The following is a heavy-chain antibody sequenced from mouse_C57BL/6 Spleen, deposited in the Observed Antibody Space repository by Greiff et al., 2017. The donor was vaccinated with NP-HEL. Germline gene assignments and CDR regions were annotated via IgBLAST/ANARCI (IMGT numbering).Heavy chain of an antibody. J-gene: IGHJ4*01. CDR3: ARGAYYSNYVRMDY. D-gene: IGHD2-5*01. CDR1: GYTFTSYW. CDR2: IDPSDSYT. Sequence: VQLQQSGAELVMPGASVKLSCKASGYTFTSYWMHWVKQRPGQGLEWIGEIDPSDSYTNYNQKFKGKSTLTVDKSSSTAYMQLSSLTSEDSAVYYCARGAYYSNYVRMDYWGQGTSVTVSS. V-gene: IGHV1-69*01.